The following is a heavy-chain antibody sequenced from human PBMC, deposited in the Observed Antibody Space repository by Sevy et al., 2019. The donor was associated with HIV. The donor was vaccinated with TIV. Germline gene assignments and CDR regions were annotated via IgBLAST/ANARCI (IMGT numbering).Heavy chain of an antibody. CDR2: IYTSGST. V-gene: IGHV4-4*07. D-gene: IGHD3-22*01. Sequence: SETLSLTCTVSGGSISSYYWSWIRQPAGKGLEWIGRIYTSGSTNYNPSLKSRVTMSVDRSKNQFSLKLSAVTAADTAVYYCASNWDYYDSSGWGNAFDIWGQGTMVTVSS. CDR1: GGSISSYY. J-gene: IGHJ3*02. CDR3: ASNWDYYDSSGWGNAFDI.